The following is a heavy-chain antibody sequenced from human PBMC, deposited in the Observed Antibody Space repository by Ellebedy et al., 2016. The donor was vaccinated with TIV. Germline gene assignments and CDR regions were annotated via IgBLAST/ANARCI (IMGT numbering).Heavy chain of an antibody. CDR3: ARSLVVVAPDIPEDRAFDV. CDR1: DYSISRGYY. D-gene: IGHD2-15*01. J-gene: IGHJ3*01. Sequence: SETLSLXXTVSDYSISRGYYWGWIRQPPGKGLEWIGSIYHSGSTFYNASLKSRVTISVDVSKNQFSLKLTSVTAADTALYYCARSLVVVAPDIPEDRAFDVWGQGTMVTVSS. V-gene: IGHV4-38-2*02. CDR2: IYHSGST.